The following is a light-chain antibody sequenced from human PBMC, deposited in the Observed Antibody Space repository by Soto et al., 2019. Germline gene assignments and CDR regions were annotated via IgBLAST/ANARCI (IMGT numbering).Light chain of an antibody. J-gene: IGKJ1*01. Sequence: IQLTQSPSSLSASVGDRVTITCRASQEISGYLAWYQQTPGKAPKLLIYGVSTLQDGVSSRFSGRGSGTDFSLTISSLQPEDFATYYCQHLHWAFCPGT. CDR2: GVS. CDR3: QHLHWA. V-gene: IGKV1-9*01. CDR1: QEISGY.